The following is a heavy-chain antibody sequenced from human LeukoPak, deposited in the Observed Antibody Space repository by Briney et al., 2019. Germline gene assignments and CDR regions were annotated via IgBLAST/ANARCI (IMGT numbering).Heavy chain of an antibody. CDR3: TKSDGYGLIRI. V-gene: IGHV4-59*12. D-gene: IGHD3-10*01. Sequence: RSSETLSLTCTVSGDSISSYYWSWIRQPPGQGLEWIGYIYYSGSTNYNPSLNSRVSMSVDTSKNQFSLKLSSVTAADTAAYYCTKSDGYGLIRICGRGTMVTVSS. CDR2: IYYSGST. CDR1: GDSISSYY. J-gene: IGHJ3*02.